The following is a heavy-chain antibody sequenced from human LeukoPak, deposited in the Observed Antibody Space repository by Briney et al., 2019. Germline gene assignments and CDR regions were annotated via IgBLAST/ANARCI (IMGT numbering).Heavy chain of an antibody. J-gene: IGHJ3*02. CDR2: ISGSGGST. CDR3: AKDIIVVPASGSVFDI. Sequence: GGSLRLSCAASGFSFNNYAMSWVRQAPGKGLEWVSAISGSGGSTYYADSVQGRFTISRDNSKNALYVQMNSLRAEDTAVYYCAKDIIVVPASGSVFDIWGQGTMVTVSS. V-gene: IGHV3-23*01. D-gene: IGHD2-2*01. CDR1: GFSFNNYA.